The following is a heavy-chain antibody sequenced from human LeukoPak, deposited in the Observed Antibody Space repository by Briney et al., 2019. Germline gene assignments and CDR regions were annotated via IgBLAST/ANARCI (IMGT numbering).Heavy chain of an antibody. CDR3: VWSSTWDKRFYLDQ. CDR2: IAVTPDGPAT. Sequence: PGGSLRLSCAASGFTVSSSYMSWVRQTPGKGLQWVARIAVTPDGPATDYATPVRGRFTISRDDSRNMVYLQMSSLRTDDTAVYYCVWSSTWDKRFYLDQWGQGTLVTVSS. D-gene: IGHD6-6*01. V-gene: IGHV3-15*04. J-gene: IGHJ4*02. CDR1: GFTVSSSY.